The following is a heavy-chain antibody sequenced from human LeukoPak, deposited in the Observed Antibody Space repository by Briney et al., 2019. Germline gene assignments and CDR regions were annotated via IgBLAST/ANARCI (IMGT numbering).Heavy chain of an antibody. J-gene: IGHJ6*03. D-gene: IGHD3-10*01. CDR1: GGSISSSSYY. V-gene: IGHV4-39*07. Sequence: SETLSLTCTVSGGSISSSSYYWGWIRQPPGKGLEWIGSIYYSGSTNYNPSLKSRVTISVDTSKNQFSLKLSSVTAADTAVYYCARDGTRGSGSYYYYYYMDVWGKGTTVTVSS. CDR3: ARDGTRGSGSYYYYYYMDV. CDR2: IYYSGST.